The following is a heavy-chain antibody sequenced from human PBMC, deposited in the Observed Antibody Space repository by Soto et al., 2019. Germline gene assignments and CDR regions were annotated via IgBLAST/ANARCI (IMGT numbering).Heavy chain of an antibody. D-gene: IGHD3-3*01. CDR2: INHSGST. V-gene: IGHV4-34*01. J-gene: IGHJ6*02. CDR1: GGSFSGYY. CDR3: ARGITIFGVVIPQTYYHYGMDV. Sequence: SETLSLTCAVYGGSFSGYYWSWIRQPPGKGLEWIGEINHSGSTNYNPSLKSRVTISVDTSKNQFSLKLSSVAAADTAVYYCARGITIFGVVIPQTYYHYGMDVWGQGTTVTVSS.